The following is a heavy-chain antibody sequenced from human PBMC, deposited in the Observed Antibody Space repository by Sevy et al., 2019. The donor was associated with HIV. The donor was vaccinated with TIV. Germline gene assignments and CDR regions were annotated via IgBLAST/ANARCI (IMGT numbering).Heavy chain of an antibody. CDR3: ARRGITGTTGDY. J-gene: IGHJ4*02. CDR2: IYYSGST. CDR1: GGSISSSSYY. Sequence: SETLSLTCTVSGGSISSSSYYWGWIRQPPGQGLEWIGSIYYSGSTYYNPSLKSRVTISVDTSKNQFSLKLSSVTAADTAVYYCARRGITGTTGDYWGQGTLVTVSS. V-gene: IGHV4-39*01. D-gene: IGHD1-7*01.